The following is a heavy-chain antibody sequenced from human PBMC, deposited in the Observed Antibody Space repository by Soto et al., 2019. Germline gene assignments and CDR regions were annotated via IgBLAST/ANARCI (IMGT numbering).Heavy chain of an antibody. CDR1: GGTFSSYT. V-gene: IGHV1-69*02. CDR3: TTTSRAAAGVGMDV. D-gene: IGHD6-13*01. J-gene: IGHJ6*02. CDR2: IIPILGIA. Sequence: QVQLVQSGAEVKKPGSSVKVSCKASGGTFSSYTISWVRQAPGQGLEWMGRIIPILGIANYAQKFQGRVTITADKSTSTAYMELSSLRSEDTAVYYATTTSRAAAGVGMDVWGQGTTVTVSS.